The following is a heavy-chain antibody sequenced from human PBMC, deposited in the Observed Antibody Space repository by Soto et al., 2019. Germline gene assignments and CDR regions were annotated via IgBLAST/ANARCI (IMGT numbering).Heavy chain of an antibody. CDR1: DFILSDAW. Sequence: EVQLEESGGGLIKTGESLTLSCAASDFILSDAWMKWVRQAPGKGLEWVGRIKSKAPGGTTDYAAPLKGRFTILSDAAKNTLYLQMNSLQAEDSAMYYCASYRDSSGLRRYDYWGQGALGTVSS. D-gene: IGHD3-22*01. CDR2: IKSKAPGGTT. J-gene: IGHJ4*02. V-gene: IGHV3-15*07. CDR3: ASYRDSSGLRRYDY.